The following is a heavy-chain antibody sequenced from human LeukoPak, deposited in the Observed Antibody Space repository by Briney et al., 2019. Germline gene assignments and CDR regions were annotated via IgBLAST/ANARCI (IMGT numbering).Heavy chain of an antibody. Sequence: TGGSLRLSCAASGFTFTSYSMNWVRQAPGKGLEWVSTISGGGGSTYYADSVKGRFTISRDNSKSTLYLQVNSLRAEDTAVYYCAKGGKWDVTPFDYWGQGTLATVSS. CDR1: GFTFTSYS. CDR2: ISGGGGST. J-gene: IGHJ4*02. V-gene: IGHV3-23*01. D-gene: IGHD1-26*01. CDR3: AKGGKWDVTPFDY.